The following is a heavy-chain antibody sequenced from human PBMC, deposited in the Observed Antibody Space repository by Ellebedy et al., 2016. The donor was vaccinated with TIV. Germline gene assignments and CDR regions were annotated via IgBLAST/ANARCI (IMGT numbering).Heavy chain of an antibody. CDR1: GFTFSSYA. J-gene: IGHJ6*02. CDR2: ISYDGSNK. Sequence: GESLKISXAASGFTFSSYAMHWVRQAPGKGLEWVAVISYDGSNKYYADSVKGRFTISRDNSKNTLYLQMNSLRAEDTAVYYCAREIWPQRTYCGGDCYSKAGRYYYYGMDVWGQGTTVTVSS. CDR3: AREIWPQRTYCGGDCYSKAGRYYYYGMDV. D-gene: IGHD2-21*02. V-gene: IGHV3-30-3*01.